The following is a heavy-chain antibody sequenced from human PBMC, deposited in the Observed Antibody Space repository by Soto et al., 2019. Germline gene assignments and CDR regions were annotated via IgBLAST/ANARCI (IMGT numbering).Heavy chain of an antibody. CDR1: GYTLTELS. CDR2: FDPEDGET. V-gene: IGHV1-24*01. J-gene: IGHJ3*02. Sequence: GASVKVSCKVSGYTLTELSMHWVRQAPGKGLEWMGGFDPEDGETIYAQKFQGRVTMTEDTSTDTAYMELSSLRSEDTAVYYCATPLNWTPGGAFDIWGQGTMVTVSS. D-gene: IGHD1-1*01. CDR3: ATPLNWTPGGAFDI.